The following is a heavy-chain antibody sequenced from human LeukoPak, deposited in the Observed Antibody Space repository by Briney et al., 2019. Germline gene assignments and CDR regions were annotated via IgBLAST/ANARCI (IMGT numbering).Heavy chain of an antibody. V-gene: IGHV3-74*01. Sequence: PGGSLRLSCAASGFTFSNYWMHWVRQAPGKGLVWVSRINSDGSSTSHADSVKGRFTISGDNAKKTVYLQMNSLRAEDTAVYYCARGETGKDAFYIWGQGTKVTVSS. CDR1: GFTFSNYW. CDR3: ARGETGKDAFYI. J-gene: IGHJ3*02. D-gene: IGHD1-1*01. CDR2: INSDGSST.